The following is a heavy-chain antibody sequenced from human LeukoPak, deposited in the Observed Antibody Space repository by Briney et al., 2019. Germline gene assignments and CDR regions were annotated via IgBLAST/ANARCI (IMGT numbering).Heavy chain of an antibody. CDR2: INNDGDST. CDR1: GFSLNSYA. D-gene: IGHD2-15*01. Sequence: GGSLRLSCAASGFSLNSYAMSWVRQAPGKGLEWVSAINNDGDSTYSADSVKGRFTVSRDNSKNTLYLQMNSLRAEDAAVYYCAQQVGYCSSGNCYFTYWGQGTLVTVSS. J-gene: IGHJ1*01. V-gene: IGHV3-23*01. CDR3: AQQVGYCSSGNCYFTY.